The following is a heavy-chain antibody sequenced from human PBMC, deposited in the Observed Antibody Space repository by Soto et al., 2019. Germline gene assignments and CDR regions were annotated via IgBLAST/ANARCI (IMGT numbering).Heavy chain of an antibody. CDR1: GGSISNGGYY. CDR2: IYHSGST. CDR3: ARGFYGSGSYYNNYFDP. D-gene: IGHD3-10*01. J-gene: IGHJ5*02. Sequence: QVQLQESGPGLVKPSQTLSLTCTVSGGSISNGGYYWNWIRQHPGKGLEWIGYIYHSGSTYYNPSLKSRVTISVDTSKNQFSLKLSSVTAADTAVYYCARGFYGSGSYYNNYFDPWGQGTLVTVSS. V-gene: IGHV4-31*03.